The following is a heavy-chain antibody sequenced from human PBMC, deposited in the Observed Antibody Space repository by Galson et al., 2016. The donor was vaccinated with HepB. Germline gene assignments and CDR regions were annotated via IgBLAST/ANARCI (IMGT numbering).Heavy chain of an antibody. D-gene: IGHD4-23*01. V-gene: IGHV3-33*01. CDR2: MWYGGSNK. CDR1: GFTFSSYG. J-gene: IGHJ3*01. CDR3: ARDRDYGGPRGAFDL. Sequence: SLRLSCAASGFTFSSYGMHWVRQAPGKGLEWVAVMWYGGSNKYYPDSVKGRFTISRDNSKNTLYLQMNSLRAEDTAVYYCARDRDYGGPRGAFDLWGQGTMVTVSS.